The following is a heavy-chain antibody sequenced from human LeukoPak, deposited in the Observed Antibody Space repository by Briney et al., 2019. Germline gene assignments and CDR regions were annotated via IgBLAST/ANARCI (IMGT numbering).Heavy chain of an antibody. Sequence: GGSLRLSCAASGFTVGSNYMSWVRQAPGKGLEWVSVIYSGGSTYYADSVKGRFTISRDNSKNTLYLQMTSLRAEDTAVYYCARESVVGAPDYWGQGTLVTVSS. CDR3: ARESVVGAPDY. D-gene: IGHD2-15*01. J-gene: IGHJ4*02. V-gene: IGHV3-66*01. CDR1: GFTVGSNY. CDR2: IYSGGST.